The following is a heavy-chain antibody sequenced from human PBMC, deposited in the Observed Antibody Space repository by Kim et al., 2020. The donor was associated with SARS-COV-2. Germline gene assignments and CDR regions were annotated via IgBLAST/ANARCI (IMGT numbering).Heavy chain of an antibody. D-gene: IGHD6-6*01. CDR2: INHSGST. V-gene: IGHV4-34*01. J-gene: IGHJ5*02. Sequence: SETLSLTCAVYGGSFSGYYWSWIRQPPGKGLEWIGEINHSGSTNYNPSLKSRVTISVDTSKNQFSLKLSSVTAADTAVYYCARAHSSSMAWGQGTLVTVSS. CDR3: ARAHSSSMA. CDR1: GGSFSGYY.